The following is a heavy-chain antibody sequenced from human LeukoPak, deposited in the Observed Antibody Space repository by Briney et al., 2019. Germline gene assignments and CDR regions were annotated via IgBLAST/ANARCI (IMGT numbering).Heavy chain of an antibody. J-gene: IGHJ3*02. CDR1: GFIFSSYA. CDR3: AKDRMVTTGLGALDI. V-gene: IGHV3-23*01. D-gene: IGHD4-17*01. CDR2: IGGSGVNT. Sequence: GGSMRLSCAASGFIFSSYAMSWLRQAPGKGLEWVSAIGGSGVNTYYAGSAKGRFTISRDNSKSTLYLQMNNLRGEDTAVYYCAKDRMVTTGLGALDIWGPGTMVTVSS.